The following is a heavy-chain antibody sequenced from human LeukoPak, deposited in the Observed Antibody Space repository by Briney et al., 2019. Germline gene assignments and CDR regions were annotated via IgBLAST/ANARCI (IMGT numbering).Heavy chain of an antibody. CDR3: AKSAQVVITTNPHFGY. V-gene: IGHV3-23*01. D-gene: IGHD3-22*01. Sequence: GSLRLSCAASGLTFSNYAMSWVRQAPGKGLEWVSIISGSGRHTYYADSVKGRFTISRDNSKNTLFLQMNSLRAEDTAVYFCAKSAQVVITTNPHFGYWGQGILVTVSS. CDR1: GLTFSNYA. CDR2: ISGSGRHT. J-gene: IGHJ4*02.